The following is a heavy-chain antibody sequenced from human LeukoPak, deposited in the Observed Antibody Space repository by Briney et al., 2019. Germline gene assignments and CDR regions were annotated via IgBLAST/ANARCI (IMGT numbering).Heavy chain of an antibody. D-gene: IGHD6-6*01. CDR2: ISSSSSTI. J-gene: IGHJ4*02. V-gene: IGHV3-48*01. CDR3: AKTPSIAAPLYFDY. Sequence: PGGSLRLSCAASGFTFSSYSMNWVRQAPGKGLEWVSYISSSSSTIYYADSVKGRFTISRDNAKNSLYLQMNSLRAEDTAVYYCAKTPSIAAPLYFDYWGQGTLVTVSS. CDR1: GFTFSSYS.